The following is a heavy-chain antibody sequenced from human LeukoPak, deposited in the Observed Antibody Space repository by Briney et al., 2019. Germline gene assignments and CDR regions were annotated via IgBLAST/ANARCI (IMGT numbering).Heavy chain of an antibody. D-gene: IGHD5-18*01. J-gene: IGHJ4*02. CDR1: GFTFSSYA. Sequence: GGSLRLSCAASGFTFSSYAMSWVRQAPGKGLEWVPAISGSGGSTYYADSVKGRFTISRDNSKNTLYLQMNSLRAEDTAVYYCAKDPSGYSYRRNGGGRSTGYYFDYWGQGTLVTVSS. CDR3: AKDPSGYSYRRNGGGRSTGYYFDY. CDR2: ISGSGGST. V-gene: IGHV3-23*01.